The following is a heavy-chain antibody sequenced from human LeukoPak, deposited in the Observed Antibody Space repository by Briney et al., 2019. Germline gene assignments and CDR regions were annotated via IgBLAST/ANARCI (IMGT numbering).Heavy chain of an antibody. CDR3: ARTREGVWGSYSP. J-gene: IGHJ4*02. CDR1: GYSFTDYY. D-gene: IGHD3-16*01. CDR2: INPKSGGT. Sequence: ASVKVSCKASGYSFTDYYIHWVRLAPGQVLEWMGWINPKSGGTHYAQKFQGRVSMTRDTSINTVHLELSSLKTNDTAVYYCARTREGVWGSYSPWGQGTLVTVSS. V-gene: IGHV1-2*02.